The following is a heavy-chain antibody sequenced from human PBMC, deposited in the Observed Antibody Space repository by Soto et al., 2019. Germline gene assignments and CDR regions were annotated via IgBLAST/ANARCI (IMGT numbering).Heavy chain of an antibody. J-gene: IGHJ4*02. Sequence: PGGSLRLSCEASGFTFSMHWMSWVRHAPGKGLEWVANIKQDGGEKYYVGSVKGRFTISRDNAKNSLYLQMNSLRAEDTAVYYCVREGPLGYWGQGTLVTVSS. CDR2: IKQDGGEK. CDR3: VREGPLGY. V-gene: IGHV3-7*01. CDR1: GFTFSMHW. D-gene: IGHD6-6*01.